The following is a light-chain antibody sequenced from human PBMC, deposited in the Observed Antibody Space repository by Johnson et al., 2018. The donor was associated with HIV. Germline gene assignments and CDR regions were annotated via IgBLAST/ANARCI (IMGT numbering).Light chain of an antibody. V-gene: IGLV1-51*01. CDR1: SSNIGNNY. J-gene: IGLJ1*01. CDR3: GTWDSSLSVYV. CDR2: DNN. Sequence: QSVLTQPPSVSAAPGQTVTISCSGSSSNIGNNYVSWYQQLPGTAPKLLIYDNNKRPSGIPDRFSGSKSGTSATLGITGLQTGDEADYYCGTWDSSLSVYVFGNGTKVTVL.